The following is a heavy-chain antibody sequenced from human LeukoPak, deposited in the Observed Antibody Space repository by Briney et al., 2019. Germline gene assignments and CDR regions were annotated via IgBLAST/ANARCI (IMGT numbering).Heavy chain of an antibody. J-gene: IGHJ6*03. V-gene: IGHV1-8*03. CDR1: GYTFTSYD. D-gene: IGHD6-13*01. Sequence: GASVKVSCKASGYTFTSYDINWVRQATGQGLGWMGWMNPNSGNTGYAQKFQGRVTITRNTSISTAYMELSSLRSEDTAVYYCARAPIAGPYYYYYYMDVWGKGTTVTVSS. CDR2: MNPNSGNT. CDR3: ARAPIAGPYYYYYYMDV.